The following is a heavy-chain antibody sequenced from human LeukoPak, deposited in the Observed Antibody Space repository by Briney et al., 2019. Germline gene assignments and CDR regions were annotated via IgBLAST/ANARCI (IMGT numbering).Heavy chain of an antibody. J-gene: IGHJ6*04. CDR2: FDPEDGET. CDR1: GYTLTELS. D-gene: IGHD3-10*01. V-gene: IGHV1-24*01. Sequence: ASVKVSCKVSGYTLTELSMHWVRQAPGKGLEWMGGFDPEDGETIYAQKFQGRVTMTEDTSTDTAYTELSSLRSEDTAVYYCATDLTMVRGTYGMDVWGKGTTVTVSS. CDR3: ATDLTMVRGTYGMDV.